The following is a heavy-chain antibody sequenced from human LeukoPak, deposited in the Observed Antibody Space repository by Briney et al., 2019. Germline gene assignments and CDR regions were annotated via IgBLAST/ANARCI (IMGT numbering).Heavy chain of an antibody. V-gene: IGHV3-48*04. J-gene: IGHJ1*01. CDR3: ARQLNYYDSSGYYVQH. CDR2: ISSGSTI. Sequence: PGGSLRLSCAASGFMFNSYSMNWVRQAPGKGLEWVSYISSGSTIYYADSVKGRFTISRDNAKNSLYLQMNSLRAEDTAVYYCARQLNYYDSSGYYVQHWGQGTLVTVSS. D-gene: IGHD3-22*01. CDR1: GFMFNSYS.